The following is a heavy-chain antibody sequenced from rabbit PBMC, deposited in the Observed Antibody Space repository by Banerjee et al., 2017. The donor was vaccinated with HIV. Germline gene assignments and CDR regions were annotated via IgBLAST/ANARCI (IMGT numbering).Heavy chain of an antibody. V-gene: IGHV1S45*01. J-gene: IGHJ2*01. CDR1: GFSFTSNYW. CDR2: IYPEHGTT. CDR3: ARGYNYDDSGNWDGFDP. D-gene: IGHD2-1*01. Sequence: EESGGGLVQPEGSLTLTCTASGFSFTSNYWICWVRQAPGKGLELIACIYPEHGTTWYASWTKGRFTISKTSSTTVTLQMTSLTAADTATYFCARGYNYDDSGNWDGFDPWGPGTLVTVS.